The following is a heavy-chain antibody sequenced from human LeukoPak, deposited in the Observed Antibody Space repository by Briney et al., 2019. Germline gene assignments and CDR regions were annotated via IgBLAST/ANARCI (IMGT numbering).Heavy chain of an antibody. Sequence: PSETPSLTCSVSGDSINNYFWSWIRQPPGKGLEWIGYIYYSGSTNYSPSFESRVTISVDTSKNQFSLKLSSVTAADTAVYYCARDRGAYCSRTGCFQGNWFDPWGQGTLVTVSS. V-gene: IGHV4-59*12. J-gene: IGHJ5*02. D-gene: IGHD2-2*01. CDR3: ARDRGAYCSRTGCFQGNWFDP. CDR2: IYYSGST. CDR1: GDSINNYF.